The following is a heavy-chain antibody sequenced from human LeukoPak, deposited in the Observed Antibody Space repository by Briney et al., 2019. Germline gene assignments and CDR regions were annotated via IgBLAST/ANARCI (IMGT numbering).Heavy chain of an antibody. J-gene: IGHJ3*02. V-gene: IGHV4-61*02. CDR2: IYTSGST. D-gene: IGHD6-25*01. CDR1: GGPISSGSYY. CDR3: AREERLRPPSVAFDI. Sequence: ASQTLSLTCTVSGGPISSGSYYWSWIRQPAGKGLEWIGRIYTSGSTNYNPSLKSRVTISVDTSKNQFSLKLSSVTAADTAVYYCAREERLRPPSVAFDIWGQGTMVTVSS.